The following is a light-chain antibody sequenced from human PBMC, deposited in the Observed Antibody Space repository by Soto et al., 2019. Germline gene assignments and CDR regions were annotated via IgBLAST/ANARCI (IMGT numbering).Light chain of an antibody. CDR1: QSIGSN. V-gene: IGKV3-15*01. CDR3: QQYDNWPPT. CDR2: GAS. Sequence: EIVMTQSPATLSVSPGERATLSCMASQSIGSNLAWYQQRPGQGHRLLIYGASTRATGIPARFRGSGSGTEFTLNINGLESEDFVVYYCQQYDNWPPTFGGGAKVEIK. J-gene: IGKJ4*01.